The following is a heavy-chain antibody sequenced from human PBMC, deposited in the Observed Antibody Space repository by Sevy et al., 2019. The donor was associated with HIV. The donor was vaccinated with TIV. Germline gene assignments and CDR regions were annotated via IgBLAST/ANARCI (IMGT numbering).Heavy chain of an antibody. CDR2: INHSGST. J-gene: IGHJ5*02. V-gene: IGHV4-34*01. D-gene: IGHD2-21*02. CDR3: ARESRRVVVTATPPGDWFDP. Sequence: SETLSLTCAVYGGSFSGYYWSWIRQPPGKGLEWIGEINHSGSTNYNPSLKSRVTLSVDTSKNQFSLKLSSVTAADTAVYYCARESRRVVVTATPPGDWFDPWGQGTLVTVSS. CDR1: GGSFSGYY.